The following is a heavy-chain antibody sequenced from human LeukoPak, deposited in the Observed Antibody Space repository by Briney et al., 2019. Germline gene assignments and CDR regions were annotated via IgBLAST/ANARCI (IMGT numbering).Heavy chain of an antibody. Sequence: PGGSLRLSCTAFGFTCGDYAMSWVRQAPGKGPEWVGFIRRKANAGTTEYAASVKGRFTISRDDSKSIAYLQMNSLKTEDTAVYYCTSGLYYDSWSDLFDYWGQGTLVTVSS. D-gene: IGHD3-3*01. J-gene: IGHJ4*02. V-gene: IGHV3-49*04. CDR3: TSGLYYDSWSDLFDY. CDR1: GFTCGDYA. CDR2: IRRKANAGTT.